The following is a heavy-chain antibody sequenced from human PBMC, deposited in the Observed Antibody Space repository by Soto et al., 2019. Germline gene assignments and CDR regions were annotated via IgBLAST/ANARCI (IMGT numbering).Heavy chain of an antibody. CDR2: INPSGGST. Sequence: GASVKVSCKASGYTFTSYYMHWVRQAPGQGLEWMGIINPSGGSTSYAQKFQGRVTMTRDTSTSTVYMELSSLRSEDTAVYYCARDPLRLTYYYDSSPLWPPYYYYYGMDVWGQGTTVTVSS. D-gene: IGHD3-22*01. V-gene: IGHV1-46*01. J-gene: IGHJ6*02. CDR1: GYTFTSYY. CDR3: ARDPLRLTYYYDSSPLWPPYYYYYGMDV.